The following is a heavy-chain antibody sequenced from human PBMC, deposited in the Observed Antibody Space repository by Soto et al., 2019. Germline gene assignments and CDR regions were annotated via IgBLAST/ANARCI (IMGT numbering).Heavy chain of an antibody. Sequence: GESLKISCKGSGYSFTSYWIGWVRQMPGKGLEWMGIIYPGDSDTRYSPSFQGQVTISADKSISTAYLQWSSLKASDTAMYYCARLVGDYVSKGLGGNNWFDPWGQGTLVTVSS. V-gene: IGHV5-51*01. CDR3: ARLVGDYVSKGLGGNNWFDP. D-gene: IGHD4-17*01. CDR2: IYPGDSDT. J-gene: IGHJ5*02. CDR1: GYSFTSYW.